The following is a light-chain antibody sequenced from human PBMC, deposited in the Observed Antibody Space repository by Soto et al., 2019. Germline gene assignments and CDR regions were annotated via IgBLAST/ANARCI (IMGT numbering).Light chain of an antibody. CDR3: CSYAGSSTYV. V-gene: IGLV2-23*01. CDR2: EGS. J-gene: IGLJ1*01. CDR1: SSDVGSYTL. Sequence: VLTQPASVSGSPGQSITISCTGTSSDVGSYTLVSWYQQHPGKAPKLMIYEGSKRPSGVSNRFSGSKSGNTASLTISGLQAEDEADYYCCSYAGSSTYVFGTGTKLTVL.